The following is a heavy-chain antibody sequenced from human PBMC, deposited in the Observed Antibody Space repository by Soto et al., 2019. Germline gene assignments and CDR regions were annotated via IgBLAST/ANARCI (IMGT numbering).Heavy chain of an antibody. J-gene: IGHJ4*02. V-gene: IGHV3-30*01. Sequence: QVQLVESGGGVVQPGRSLRLSCAASGFTFRTYAMDWVRQAPGKGLEWVAVISYDGTNKYYADSVKGRFTISRDNSKNTLSLQMNSLRAEDTAVYYCARGDSNSGSDYRGQGTLVTVSS. D-gene: IGHD6-13*01. CDR1: GFTFRTYA. CDR2: ISYDGTNK. CDR3: ARGDSNSGSDY.